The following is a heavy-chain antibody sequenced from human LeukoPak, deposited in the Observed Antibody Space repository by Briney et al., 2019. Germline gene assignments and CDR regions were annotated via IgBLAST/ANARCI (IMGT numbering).Heavy chain of an antibody. CDR3: AKDGREYSYGYTYYFDY. J-gene: IGHJ4*02. V-gene: IGHV3-23*01. CDR2: ISGSGGST. Sequence: GGTLRLSCAASGFTFSSYAMSWVRQAPGKGLEWVSAISGSGGSTYYADSVKGRFTISRDNSKNTLYLQMNSLRAEDTAVYYCAKDGREYSYGYTYYFDYWGQGTLVTVSS. CDR1: GFTFSSYA. D-gene: IGHD5-18*01.